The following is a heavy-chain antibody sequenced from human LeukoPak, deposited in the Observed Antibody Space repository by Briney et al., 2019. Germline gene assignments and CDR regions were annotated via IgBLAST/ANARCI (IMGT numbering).Heavy chain of an antibody. CDR3: TTPQSGGNRLGLDY. Sequence: GGSLRLSCAASGFTFSGSAMHWVRQASGKGLEWVGRIRSKANSYATAYAASVKGRFTISRDDSKNTAYLQMNSLKTEDTAVYYCTTPQSGGNRLGLDYWGQGTLVTVSS. D-gene: IGHD4-23*01. CDR2: IRSKANSYAT. J-gene: IGHJ4*02. V-gene: IGHV3-73*01. CDR1: GFTFSGSA.